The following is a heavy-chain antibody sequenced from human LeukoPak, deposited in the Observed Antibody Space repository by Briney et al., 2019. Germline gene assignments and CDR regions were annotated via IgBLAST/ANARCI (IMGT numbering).Heavy chain of an antibody. CDR1: GFTFSSYG. CDR3: ARDLRVAVTGTRRFDY. J-gene: IGHJ4*02. D-gene: IGHD6-19*01. CDR2: IRYDGSNE. Sequence: GGSLRLSCVASGFTFSSYGMHWVRQAPGKGLEWVAFIRYDGSNEYVDSVKGRFTISRDNSKNTLYLQMNRLRPEDTAVYYCARDLRVAVTGTRRFDYWGQGTLVTVSS. V-gene: IGHV3-30*02.